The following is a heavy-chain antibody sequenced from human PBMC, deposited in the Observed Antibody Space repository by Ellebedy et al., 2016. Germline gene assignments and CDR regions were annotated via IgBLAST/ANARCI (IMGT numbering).Heavy chain of an antibody. V-gene: IGHV4-31*03. D-gene: IGHD6-19*01. Sequence: SETLSLXXNVSGGSINSVGDYWSWIRQHPGKGLEWIGYIYYSGSTHYNPPLQSRVTISVDTSKNQFALKLSPVTAADTAVYYCARGKRGIAVVPHYMDVWGKGTTVTVSS. CDR3: ARGKRGIAVVPHYMDV. CDR2: IYYSGST. CDR1: GGSINSVGDY. J-gene: IGHJ6*03.